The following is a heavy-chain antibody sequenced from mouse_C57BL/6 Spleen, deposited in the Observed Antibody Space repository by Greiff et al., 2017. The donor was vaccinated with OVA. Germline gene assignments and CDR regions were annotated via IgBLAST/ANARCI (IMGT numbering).Heavy chain of an antibody. D-gene: IGHD2-3*01. CDR2: INPNNGGT. J-gene: IGHJ3*01. CDR1: GYTFTDYN. V-gene: IGHV1-18*01. Sequence: EVKLMESGPELVKPGASVKIPCKASGYTFTDYNMDWVKQSHGKSLEWIGDINPNNGGTIYNQKFKGKATLTVDKSSSTAYMELRSLTSEDTAVYYCARSGYDGYYWFAYWGQGTLVTVSA. CDR3: ARSGYDGYYWFAY.